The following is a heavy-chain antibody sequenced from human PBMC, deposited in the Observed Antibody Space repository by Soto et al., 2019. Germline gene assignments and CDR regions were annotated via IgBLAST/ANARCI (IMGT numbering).Heavy chain of an antibody. Sequence: ASVKVSCKVSGYTLTELSMHWVRQAPGKGLEWMGGFDPEDGDTIYAQKFQGRVTMTGDTSTGTAYMELSSLRSEDTAVYYCASNPASIAAAGEYYFDYWGQGTLVTVSS. D-gene: IGHD6-13*01. CDR3: ASNPASIAAAGEYYFDY. J-gene: IGHJ4*02. V-gene: IGHV1-24*01. CDR2: FDPEDGDT. CDR1: GYTLTELS.